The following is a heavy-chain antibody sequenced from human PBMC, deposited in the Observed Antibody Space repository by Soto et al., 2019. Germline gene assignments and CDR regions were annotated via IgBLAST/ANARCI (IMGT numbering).Heavy chain of an antibody. V-gene: IGHV4-4*02. Sequence: PSVTLPLPCAVSGGPISSPQWRTLVRQPPGKGLEWIGEIYHSGTTDYNPSLKSRVTISVDKSKNQFFLKLSSVTAADTAVYYCAIFLEYYPGRSGQLRYFQQWGKGNLDT. D-gene: IGHD3-22*01. CDR3: AIFLEYYPGRSGQLRYFQQ. J-gene: IGHJ1*01. CDR2: IYHSGTT. CDR1: GGPISSPQW.